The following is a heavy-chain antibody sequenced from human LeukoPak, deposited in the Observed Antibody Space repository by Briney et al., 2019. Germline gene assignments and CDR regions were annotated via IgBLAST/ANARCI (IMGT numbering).Heavy chain of an antibody. CDR3: ARACVGATGCDY. D-gene: IGHD1-26*01. V-gene: IGHV1-46*01. CDR2: INPSGGST. Sequence: ASVKVSCKASGYTFTSYYVHWVRQAPGQGLEWMGIINPSGGSTSYAQKFQGRVTMTRDTSTSTVYMELSSLRSEDTAVYYCARACVGATGCDYWGQGTLVTVSS. J-gene: IGHJ4*02. CDR1: GYTFTSYY.